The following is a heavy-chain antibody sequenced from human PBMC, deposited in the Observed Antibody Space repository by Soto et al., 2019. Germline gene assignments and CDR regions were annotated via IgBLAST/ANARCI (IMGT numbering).Heavy chain of an antibody. CDR2: ISGDGGSI. D-gene: IGHD1-26*01. Sequence: GGSLRLSCAASGFTFSNCAMSWVRQAPGKGLEWVSIISGDGGSIYYADSVEGRFTISRDNSKNTLNLQMSSLRAGDTAVYYCVKAVGPTAPSSRIFDYWGLGTLVTVSS. V-gene: IGHV3-23*01. CDR3: VKAVGPTAPSSRIFDY. CDR1: GFTFSNCA. J-gene: IGHJ4*02.